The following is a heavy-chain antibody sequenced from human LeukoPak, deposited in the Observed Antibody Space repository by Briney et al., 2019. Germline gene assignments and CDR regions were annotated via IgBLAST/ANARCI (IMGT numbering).Heavy chain of an antibody. V-gene: IGHV4-39*01. J-gene: IGHJ4*02. D-gene: IGHD3-10*01. CDR3: ARHSPPVEWVRFDY. CDR2: IYYSGST. Sequence: SETLSLTCTVSGGSISSSNYYWGWIRQPPGKGLEWIGSIYYSGSTYYNPSLKSRVTISVDMSKNQFSLKLSSVTAADTAVYYCARHSPPVEWVRFDYWGQGTLVTVSS. CDR1: GGSISSSNYY.